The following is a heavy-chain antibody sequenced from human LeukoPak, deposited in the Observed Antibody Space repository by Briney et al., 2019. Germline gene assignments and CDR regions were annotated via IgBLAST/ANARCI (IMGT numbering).Heavy chain of an antibody. D-gene: IGHD3-22*01. Sequence: ASVKVSCKASGYTFTSYGISWVRQAPGQGLEWMGWISAYNGNTNYAQKLQGRVTMTTDTSTNTAYMELRSLRSDDTAVYYWARIGTFYYDSSGYYPGDYWGQGTLVTVSS. J-gene: IGHJ4*02. CDR1: GYTFTSYG. CDR2: ISAYNGNT. CDR3: ARIGTFYYDSSGYYPGDY. V-gene: IGHV1-18*01.